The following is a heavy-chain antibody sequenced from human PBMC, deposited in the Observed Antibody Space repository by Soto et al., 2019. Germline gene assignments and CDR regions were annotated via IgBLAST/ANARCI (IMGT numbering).Heavy chain of an antibody. CDR1: GASISGYY. CDR2: IYATGTT. J-gene: IGHJ5*02. V-gene: IGHV4-4*07. D-gene: IGHD1-7*01. CDR3: GRESGETWDYEAS. Sequence: SETLSLTCTVSGASISGYYWSWIRKSAGKGLEWIGRIYATGTTDYNPSLKSRVMMSVDTSRNQFFMTLRSVTAADSAVYHCGRESGETWDYEASWGQGTPVTVSS.